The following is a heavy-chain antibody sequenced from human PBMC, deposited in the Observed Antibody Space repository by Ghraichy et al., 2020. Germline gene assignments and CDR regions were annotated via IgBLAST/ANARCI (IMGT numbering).Heavy chain of an antibody. D-gene: IGHD3-16*01. V-gene: IGHV4-39*01. CDR3: ARQGGITFGGHNFDY. CDR2: IYYSGST. CDR1: GGSISSSSYY. J-gene: IGHJ4*02. Sequence: SETLSLTCTVSGGSISSSSYYWGWIRQPPGKGLEWIGSIYYSGSTYYNPSLKSRVTISVDTSKNQFSLKLSSVTAADTAVYYCARQGGITFGGHNFDYWGQGTLVTVSS.